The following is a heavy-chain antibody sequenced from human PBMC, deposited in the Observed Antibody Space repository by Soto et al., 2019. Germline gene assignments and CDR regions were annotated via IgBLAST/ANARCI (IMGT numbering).Heavy chain of an antibody. J-gene: IGHJ5*01. D-gene: IGHD1-7*01. CDR2: SSATGAGT. CDR3: AKDRRAGGNYGFYSDF. Sequence: EVQLLESGGGLVQPGGSLRLSCAASGFTFSSYGMTWVRQAPGKGLEWVSFSSATGAGTYYADSVKGRFTISRDKSKNTLYLQMTSLRADDTAVYYCAKDRRAGGNYGFYSDFWGHGALVIVSS. V-gene: IGHV3-23*01. CDR1: GFTFSSYG.